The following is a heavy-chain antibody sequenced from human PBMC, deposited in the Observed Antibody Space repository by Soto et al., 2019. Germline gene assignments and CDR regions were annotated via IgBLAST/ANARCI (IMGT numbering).Heavy chain of an antibody. CDR1: GFTFSSHG. CDR2: ISYDGSNK. V-gene: IGHV3-30*18. Sequence: PGGSLRLSCAASGFTFSSHGMHWVRQAPGKGLEWVAVISYDGSNKYYADSVKGRFTISRDNSKNTLYLQMNSLRAEDTAVYYCAKREGRYQLPSPAQFDPWGQGTLVTVSS. J-gene: IGHJ5*02. CDR3: AKREGRYQLPSPAQFDP. D-gene: IGHD2-2*01.